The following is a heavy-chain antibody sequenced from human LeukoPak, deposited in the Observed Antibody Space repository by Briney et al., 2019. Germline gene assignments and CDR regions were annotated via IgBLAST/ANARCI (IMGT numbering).Heavy chain of an antibody. CDR3: ARESADYYYMDV. J-gene: IGHJ6*03. Sequence: GASVKVSCKASGGTFSSYAISWVRQAPGQGLEWMGGITPIFGTANYAQKFQGRVTITADKSTSTAYMELSSLRSEDTAVYYCARESADYYYMDVWGKGTTVTVSS. CDR1: GGTFSSYA. CDR2: ITPIFGTA. V-gene: IGHV1-69*06.